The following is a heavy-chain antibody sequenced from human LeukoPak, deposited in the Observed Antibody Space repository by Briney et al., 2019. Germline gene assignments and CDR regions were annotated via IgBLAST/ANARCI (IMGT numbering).Heavy chain of an antibody. Sequence: PGGSLRLSCVASGFHLSVYGMHWVRQAPGKGLEWVGVIWHDGSNTYYSDSVKGRFTISRDNSRYTLYLQMNSLRAEDAAMYYCAKDRPNYHESNGHYYRRNGDYWGQGTLVTVSS. CDR2: IWHDGSNT. CDR3: AKDRPNYHESNGHYYRRNGDY. J-gene: IGHJ4*02. V-gene: IGHV3-33*06. CDR1: GFHLSVYG. D-gene: IGHD3-22*01.